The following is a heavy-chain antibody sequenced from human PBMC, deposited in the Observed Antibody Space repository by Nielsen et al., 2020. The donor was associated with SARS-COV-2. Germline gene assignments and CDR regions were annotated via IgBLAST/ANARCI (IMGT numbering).Heavy chain of an antibody. Sequence: SETLSLTCTVSGGSISSGGYYWSWIRQHPGKGLEWIGYIYYSGSTYYNPSLKSRVTISVDTSKSQFSLKLSSVTAADTAVYYCAREADGGNSDYWGQGTLVTVSS. D-gene: IGHD4-23*01. J-gene: IGHJ4*02. V-gene: IGHV4-31*03. CDR1: GGSISSGGYY. CDR2: IYYSGST. CDR3: AREADGGNSDY.